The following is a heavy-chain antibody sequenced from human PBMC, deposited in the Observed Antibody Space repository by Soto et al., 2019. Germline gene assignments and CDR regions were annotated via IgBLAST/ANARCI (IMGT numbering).Heavy chain of an antibody. CDR2: ISSSSSTI. D-gene: IGHD3-3*01. Sequence: PGGPLRLSCAVSGFTFSSYSMNWVRQAQGKGLEWVSYISSSSSTIYYADSVKGRFTISRDNAKNSLYLQMNSLRAEDTAVYYCAREGYDFWSGYRTYYYFDYWGQGTLVTVSS. J-gene: IGHJ4*02. CDR3: AREGYDFWSGYRTYYYFDY. CDR1: GFTFSSYS. V-gene: IGHV3-48*01.